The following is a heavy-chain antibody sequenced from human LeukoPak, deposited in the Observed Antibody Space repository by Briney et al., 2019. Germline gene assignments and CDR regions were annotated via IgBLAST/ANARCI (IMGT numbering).Heavy chain of an antibody. V-gene: IGHV4-38-2*02. J-gene: IGHJ3*02. D-gene: IGHD3-10*01. CDR2: IYHSGST. CDR3: ARDHGRGGAFDI. CDR1: GYSINSGYY. Sequence: PSETLSLTCTVSGYSINSGYYWGWIRQPPGKGLEWIGSIYHSGSTYYNPSLKSRVTISVDTSKNQFSLKLSSVTAADTAVYYCARDHGRGGAFDIWGQGTMVTVSS.